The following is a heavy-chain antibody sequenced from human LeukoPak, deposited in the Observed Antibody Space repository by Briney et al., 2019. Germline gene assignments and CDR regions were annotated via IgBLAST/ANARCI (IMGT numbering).Heavy chain of an antibody. CDR2: ISAYNGNT. V-gene: IGHV1-18*01. CDR3: ARDRVVPGVMGND. J-gene: IGHJ4*02. D-gene: IGHD3-10*01. Sequence: ASVKVSSMASGYTFTSYDINWVRQATGQGLEWMGWISAYNGNTNYAQKLQGRVTMTTDTSTSTAYMELRSLRSDDTAVYYCARDRVVPGVMGNDWGQGTLVTVSS. CDR1: GYTFTSYD.